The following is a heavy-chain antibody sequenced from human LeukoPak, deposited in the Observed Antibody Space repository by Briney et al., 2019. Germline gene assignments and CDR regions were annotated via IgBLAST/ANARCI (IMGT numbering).Heavy chain of an antibody. J-gene: IGHJ4*02. D-gene: IGHD2-21*02. CDR1: GGTFSSYA. CDR3: ARALAYCGGDCYGPLDY. CDR2: VIPIFGTA. Sequence: SVKVSCKASGGTFSSYAISWVRQAPGQGLEWMGGVIPIFGTANYAQKFQGRVTITADESTSTAYMELSSLRSEDTAVYYCARALAYCGGDCYGPLDYWGQGTLVTVSS. V-gene: IGHV1-69*01.